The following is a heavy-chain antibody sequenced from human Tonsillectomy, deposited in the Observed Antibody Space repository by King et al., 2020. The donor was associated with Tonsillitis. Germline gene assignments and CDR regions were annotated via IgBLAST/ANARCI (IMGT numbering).Heavy chain of an antibody. Sequence: QLVQSGPEVKKPGASVKVSCKASGYTFPDYGITWVRQAPGQGLEWMGLISAYTGNTNFAQKLQGRVTMTTDTSTSTAYMELRSLRSDDTAVYYCARDRHQLLDCWAQGTLVTVPS. D-gene: IGHD2-2*01. CDR2: ISAYTGNT. V-gene: IGHV1-18*01. J-gene: IGHJ4*02. CDR1: GYTFPDYG. CDR3: ARDRHQLLDC.